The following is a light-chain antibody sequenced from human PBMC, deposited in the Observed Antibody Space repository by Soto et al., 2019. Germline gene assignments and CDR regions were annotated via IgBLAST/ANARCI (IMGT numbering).Light chain of an antibody. CDR2: YDD. CDR1: SSNIGNNA. J-gene: IGLJ3*02. V-gene: IGLV1-36*01. Sequence: QSVLTQPPSVSDAPRQRVTISCSGSSSNIGNNAVNWYQQLPGKAPKLLIYYDDLLPSGVSDRFSGSKSGTSASLAIRGLKTEDEADYYWAAWDDSLNGWVFGGVTKLTVL. CDR3: AAWDDSLNGWV.